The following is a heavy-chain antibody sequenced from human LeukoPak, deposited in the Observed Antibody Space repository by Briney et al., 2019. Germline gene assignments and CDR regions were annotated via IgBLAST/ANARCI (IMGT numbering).Heavy chain of an antibody. V-gene: IGHV3-53*01. CDR1: GVTVSSNY. CDR2: IYSGGST. Sequence: GGSLRLSCAASGVTVSSNYMSWVRQAPGKGLEWVSVIYSGGSTYYADSVEGRFTISRDNSKNTLYLQMNSLRADDTVVYYCAYCGGDCYTRLHYWGQGTLVTVSS. J-gene: IGHJ4*02. CDR3: AYCGGDCYTRLHY. D-gene: IGHD2-21*02.